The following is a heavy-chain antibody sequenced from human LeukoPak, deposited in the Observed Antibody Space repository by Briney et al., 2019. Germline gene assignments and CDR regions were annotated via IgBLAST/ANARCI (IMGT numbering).Heavy chain of an antibody. CDR1: GGTFSSYA. CDR3: ATSILTGLYY. D-gene: IGHD3-9*01. J-gene: IGHJ4*02. CDR2: IIPIFGTA. V-gene: IGHV1-69*06. Sequence: ASVKVSCKASGGTFSSYAISWVRQAPGQGLEWMGGIIPIFGTANYAQKFQGRVTMTEDTSTDTAYMELSSLRSEDTAVYYCATSILTGLYYWGQGTLVTVSS.